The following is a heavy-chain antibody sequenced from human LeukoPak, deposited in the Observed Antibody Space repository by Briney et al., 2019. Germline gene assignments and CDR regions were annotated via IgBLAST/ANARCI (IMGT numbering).Heavy chain of an antibody. CDR3: ASKTNYYDSSGYHY. Sequence: PGRSLRLSCAASGFTFSSYGMHWVRQAPGKGLEWVAVISYDGSNKYYADSVKGRFTISRDNSKNTLYLQMNSLRAEDTAVYYCASKTNYYDSSGYHYWGQGTLVIVSS. CDR2: ISYDGSNK. V-gene: IGHV3-30*03. D-gene: IGHD3-22*01. CDR1: GFTFSSYG. J-gene: IGHJ4*02.